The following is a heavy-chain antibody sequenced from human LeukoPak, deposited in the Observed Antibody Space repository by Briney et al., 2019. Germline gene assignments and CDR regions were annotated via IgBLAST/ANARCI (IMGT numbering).Heavy chain of an antibody. CDR1: GYTFTSYY. V-gene: IGHV1-46*01. J-gene: IGHJ2*01. D-gene: IGHD3-22*01. CDR2: INPSGGST. CDR3: ARDAYDSSGSVGFDL. Sequence: GASVKVSCKASGYTFTSYYMHWVRQAPGQGLEWMGIINPSGGSTSYAQKFQGRVTMTRDTSTSTVYMELSNLRSEDTAVYYCARDAYDSSGSVGFDLWGRGTLVTVSS.